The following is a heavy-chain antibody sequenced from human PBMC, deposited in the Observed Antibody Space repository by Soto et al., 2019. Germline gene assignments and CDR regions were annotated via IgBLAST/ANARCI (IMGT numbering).Heavy chain of an antibody. Sequence: QVQLVQSGPEVKKPGASVRVSCMTSGYAFTSYGVNWVRQAPGQGLEWMGWIAPHSGRTTYLPKFQGRVTISADASTTTAYMELTSLSSDDTGIYFCARAATGSYHSAYWGQGTVVTVSS. CDR1: GYAFTSYG. CDR2: IAPHSGRT. CDR3: ARAATGSYHSAY. D-gene: IGHD3-10*01. V-gene: IGHV1-18*04. J-gene: IGHJ4*02.